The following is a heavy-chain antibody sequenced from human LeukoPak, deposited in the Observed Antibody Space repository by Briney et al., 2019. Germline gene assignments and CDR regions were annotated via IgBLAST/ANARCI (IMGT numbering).Heavy chain of an antibody. CDR2: ISYDGSNK. V-gene: IGHV3-30-3*01. Sequence: GGSLRLSCAASGFTFSSYAMHWVRQAPGKGLEWVAVISYDGSNKYYADSVKGRFTISRDNSKNTLYLQMNSLRAEDTAVYYCARDAFRGMDVWGQGTTVTVSS. CDR3: ARDAFRGMDV. J-gene: IGHJ6*02. CDR1: GFTFSSYA.